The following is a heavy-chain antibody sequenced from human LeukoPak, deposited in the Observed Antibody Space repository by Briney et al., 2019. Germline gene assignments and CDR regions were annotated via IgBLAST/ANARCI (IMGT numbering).Heavy chain of an antibody. D-gene: IGHD6-13*01. Sequence: GGSLRLSCAASGFTFSSYWMHWVRQAPGKGLVWVSRINSDGSSTSYADSVKGRFTISRDNAKNTLYLQMNSLRAEDTAVYYCARSSSSWYHDYWGQGTLVTASS. CDR2: INSDGSST. J-gene: IGHJ4*02. CDR3: ARSSSSWYHDY. CDR1: GFTFSSYW. V-gene: IGHV3-74*01.